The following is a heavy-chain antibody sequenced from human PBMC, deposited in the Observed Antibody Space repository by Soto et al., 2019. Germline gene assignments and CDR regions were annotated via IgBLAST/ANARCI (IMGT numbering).Heavy chain of an antibody. J-gene: IGHJ4*02. V-gene: IGHV3-74*01. CDR3: TRDIGGKGAY. CDR1: GFTFSSYW. D-gene: IGHD3-10*01. Sequence: PGGSLRLSCATSGFTFSSYWMHWVRQVPGKGLLWVSRIDEYGNTINYADSVRGRFTISRDNVRNTLYLEMNSLRAEDTALYYCTRDIGGKGAYWGPGTLVTVSS. CDR2: IDEYGNTI.